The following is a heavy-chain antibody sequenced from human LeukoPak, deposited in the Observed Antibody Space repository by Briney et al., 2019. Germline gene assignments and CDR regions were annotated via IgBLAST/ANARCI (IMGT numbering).Heavy chain of an antibody. D-gene: IGHD3-10*01. Sequence: PSETLSLTCAVYGGSFSGYYWSWIRQPPGKGLEWIGEINHSGSTNYNPSLKSRVTISVDTSKNQFSLKLSSVTAADTAVYYCARDRGVFYYYYYMDVWGKGTTVTISS. CDR2: INHSGST. V-gene: IGHV4-34*01. J-gene: IGHJ6*03. CDR1: GGSFSGYY. CDR3: ARDRGVFYYYYYMDV.